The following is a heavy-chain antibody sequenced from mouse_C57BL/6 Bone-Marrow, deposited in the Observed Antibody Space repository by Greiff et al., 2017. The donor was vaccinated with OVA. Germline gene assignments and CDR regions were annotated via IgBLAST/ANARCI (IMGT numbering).Heavy chain of an antibody. D-gene: IGHD1-1*01. Sequence: QVQLQQSGAELVKPGASVKMSCKASGYTFTSYWITWVKQRPGQGLEWIGDIYPGSGSTNYNEKFKSKATLTVDTSSSTAYMQLSSLTSEDSAVYYCASEGYYGSTPYFDVWGTGTTVTVSS. V-gene: IGHV1-55*01. J-gene: IGHJ1*03. CDR2: IYPGSGST. CDR1: GYTFTSYW. CDR3: ASEGYYGSTPYFDV.